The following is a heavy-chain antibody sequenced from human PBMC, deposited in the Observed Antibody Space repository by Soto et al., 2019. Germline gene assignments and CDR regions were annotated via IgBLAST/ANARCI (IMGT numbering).Heavy chain of an antibody. J-gene: IGHJ4*02. Sequence: GGSLRLSCAASGFTFSSYSMNWVRQAPGKGLEWVSYISSSSTIYYADSVKGRFTISRDNAKNSLYLQMNSLRAEDTAVYYCARRRAAAAPDYWGQGTLVTVSS. CDR3: ARRRAAAAPDY. D-gene: IGHD6-13*01. CDR1: GFTFSSYS. CDR2: ISSSSTI. V-gene: IGHV3-48*01.